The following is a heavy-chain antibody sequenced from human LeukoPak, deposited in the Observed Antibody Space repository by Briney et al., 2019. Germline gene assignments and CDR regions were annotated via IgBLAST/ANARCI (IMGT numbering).Heavy chain of an antibody. V-gene: IGHV3-48*01. CDR3: ARGARGFWSGYYDY. D-gene: IGHD3-3*01. CDR1: GFPLSSYS. CDR2: ISSGCSTI. J-gene: IGHJ4*02. Sequence: GGSLRLSCAASGFPLSSYSMNSVRQAPGKGLEWVSYISSGCSTIYYTDSVEGRFTISRDNAKNSLYLQMNSLRAEDTAVYFCARGARGFWSGYYDYWGQGTLVTVSS.